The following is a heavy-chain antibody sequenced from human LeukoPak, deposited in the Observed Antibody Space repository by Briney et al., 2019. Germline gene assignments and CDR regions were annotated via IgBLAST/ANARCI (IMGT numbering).Heavy chain of an antibody. CDR1: GYTFTSYY. D-gene: IGHD6-13*01. V-gene: IGHV1-46*01. CDR2: INPSGGST. J-gene: IGHJ3*02. CDR3: ARAPSAAGYDAFDI. Sequence: VASVKVSCKASGYTFTSYYMHWVRQAPGQGLEWMGIINPSGGSTNYAQKFQGRVTMTRDTSTSTVYMELNSLRAEDTAVYYCARAPSAAGYDAFDIWGQGTMVTVSS.